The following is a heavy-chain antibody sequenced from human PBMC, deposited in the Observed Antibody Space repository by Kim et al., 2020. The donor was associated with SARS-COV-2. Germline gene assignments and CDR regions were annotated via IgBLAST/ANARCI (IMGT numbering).Heavy chain of an antibody. CDR3: ARRRDIVEMDV. CDR2: T. J-gene: IGHJ6*02. Sequence: TNYSPSFQGHVTISADKSISTAYLQWSSLKASDTAMYYCARRRDIVEMDVWGQGTTVTVSS. V-gene: IGHV5-10-1*01. D-gene: IGHD5-12*01.